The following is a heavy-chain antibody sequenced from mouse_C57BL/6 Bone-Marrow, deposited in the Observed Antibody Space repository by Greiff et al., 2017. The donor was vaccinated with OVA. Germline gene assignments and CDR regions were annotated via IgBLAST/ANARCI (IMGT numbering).Heavy chain of an antibody. V-gene: IGHV3-6*01. J-gene: IGHJ4*01. D-gene: IGHD1-1*01. CDR3: ARGLLRWSYYAMDY. CDR1: GYSITSGYY. CDR2: ISYDGSN. Sequence: EVQLQQSGPGLVKPSQSLSLTCSVTGYSITSGYYWNWIRQFPGNKLEWMGYISYDGSNNYNPALKNRISITRDTSKNQFFLKLNSVTTEDTATYYCARGLLRWSYYAMDYWGQGTSVTVSS.